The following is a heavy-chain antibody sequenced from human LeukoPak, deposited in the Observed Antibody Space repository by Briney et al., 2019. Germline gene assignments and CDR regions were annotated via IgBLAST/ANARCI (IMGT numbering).Heavy chain of an antibody. Sequence: PGGSLRLSCAASGFTFGDYAMNWVRQAPGKGLEWVSAIGGGGGSPYYADSVKGRFTISRDNSRNTLYLQMDGLRAEDAAVYYCAKAPPGTAHYYFDSWGQGTLVTVSS. D-gene: IGHD3-10*01. CDR2: IGGGGGSP. V-gene: IGHV3-23*01. CDR3: AKAPPGTAHYYFDS. J-gene: IGHJ4*02. CDR1: GFTFGDYA.